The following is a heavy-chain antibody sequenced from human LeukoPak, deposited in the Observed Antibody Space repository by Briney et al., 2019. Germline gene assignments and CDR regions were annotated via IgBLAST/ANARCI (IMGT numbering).Heavy chain of an antibody. CDR3: ARVSVAAAGTDYYYYYGMDV. CDR1: GFTLSSYW. Sequence: QAGGSLRLSCAASGFTLSSYWMSWVRQAPGKGLEWVANIKQDGREKYYVESVKGRFTISRDNAKNSLYLQMNNLRAEDTAVYYCARVSVAAAGTDYYYYYGMDVWGKGTTVTVSS. V-gene: IGHV3-7*01. D-gene: IGHD6-13*01. J-gene: IGHJ6*04. CDR2: IKQDGREK.